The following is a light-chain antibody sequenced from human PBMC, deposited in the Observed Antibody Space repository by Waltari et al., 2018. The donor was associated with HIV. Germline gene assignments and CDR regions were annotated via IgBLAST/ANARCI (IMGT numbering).Light chain of an antibody. J-gene: IGKJ4*01. V-gene: IGKV1-27*01. Sequence: DVRRTQSPSSLSASVRDSVSITSRASQGVDYYLAWYKQRPGKVPELLIYASSTLQSGVPARFSGRRSGTDFTVTISGLQPEDFATYYCQKYNSAPPTFGGGTKVELK. CDR1: QGVDYY. CDR2: ASS. CDR3: QKYNSAPPT.